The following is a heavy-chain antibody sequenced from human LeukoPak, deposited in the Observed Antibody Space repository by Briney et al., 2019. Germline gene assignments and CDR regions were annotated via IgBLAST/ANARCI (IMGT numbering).Heavy chain of an antibody. V-gene: IGHV4-61*02. J-gene: IGHJ4*02. D-gene: IGHD3-22*01. CDR1: GGSISSDTYY. CDR3: ASFYYDTTGYIDY. CDR2: IYTSGTT. Sequence: PSQTLSLTCTVSGGSISSDTYYWSWIRQPAGKGLEWMGRIYTSGTTNYNPSLKSRVTISVDTSKNQFSLKLSSVTAADTAVYYCASFYYDTTGYIDYWGQGTLVTVSS.